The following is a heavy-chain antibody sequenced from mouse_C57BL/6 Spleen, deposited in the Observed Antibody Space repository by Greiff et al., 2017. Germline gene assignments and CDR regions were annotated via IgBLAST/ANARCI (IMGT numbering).Heavy chain of an antibody. V-gene: IGHV2-2*01. J-gene: IGHJ4*01. CDR2: LWSGGST. D-gene: IGHD1-1*01. Sequence: QVQLQQSGPGLVQPSQSLSITCTVSGFSLTSYGVHWVRQSPGKGLEWLGVLWSGGSTDYNAAFISRLSISKDNSKSQVFFKMNSLQADDTAIYYCARNPYYYGSRDYAMDYWGQGTSVTVSS. CDR3: ARNPYYYGSRDYAMDY. CDR1: GFSLTSYG.